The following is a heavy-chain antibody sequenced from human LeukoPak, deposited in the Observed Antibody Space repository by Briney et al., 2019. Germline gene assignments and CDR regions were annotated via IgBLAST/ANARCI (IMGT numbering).Heavy chain of an antibody. D-gene: IGHD3-10*01. CDR2: INPYSGAT. V-gene: IGHV1-2*02. CDR1: GYSFTDSY. CDR3: ARRSKILLALDF. Sequence: ASVKVSCKASGYSFTDSYIHWVRQAPGQGLEGMAWINPYSGATSSAQKFQGRVTLTRDTSINTAYMELNSLRSDDTAVYYCARRSKILLALDFWGQGTLVTVSS. J-gene: IGHJ4*02.